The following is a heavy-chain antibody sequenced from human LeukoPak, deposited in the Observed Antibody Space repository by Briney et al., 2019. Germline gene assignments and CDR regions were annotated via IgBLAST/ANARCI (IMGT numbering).Heavy chain of an antibody. CDR3: ARDSSGHDY. V-gene: IGHV4-4*07. Sequence: PSETLSLTCTVSGGSMSSYYWSWIRQPAGKGLEWIGRIYISGITNYKASLKSRVSMSVDTSKNQFSLKLSSVTAADTAVYYCARDSSGHDYWGQGTLVTVSS. J-gene: IGHJ4*02. CDR1: GGSMSSYY. D-gene: IGHD3-22*01. CDR2: IYISGIT.